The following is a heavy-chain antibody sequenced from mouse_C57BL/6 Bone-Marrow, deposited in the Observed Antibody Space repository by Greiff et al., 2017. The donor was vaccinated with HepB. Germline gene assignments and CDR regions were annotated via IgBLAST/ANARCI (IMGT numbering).Heavy chain of an antibody. D-gene: IGHD5-5*01. CDR1: GYTFTSYW. CDR3: ARTTHYYVDY. J-gene: IGHJ2*01. Sequence: QVQLQQPGAELVMPGASVKLSCKASGYTFTSYWMHWVKQRPGQGLEWIGEIDPSDSYTNYNQKFKGKSTLTVDKSSSTAYMQLSSLTSEDSAVYYCARTTHYYVDYWGQGTTLTVSS. CDR2: IDPSDSYT. V-gene: IGHV1-69*01.